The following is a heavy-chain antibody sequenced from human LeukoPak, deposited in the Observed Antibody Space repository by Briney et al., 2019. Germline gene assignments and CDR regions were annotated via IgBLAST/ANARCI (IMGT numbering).Heavy chain of an antibody. CDR1: GFTFSSYS. Sequence: PGRSLRLSCAASGFTFSSYSMNWVRQAPGKGLEWVSSISSSSSYIYYADSVKGRFTISRDNSKNTLYLQMNSLRAEDMAVYYCAKGSSSSWYAFDYWGQGTLVTVSS. V-gene: IGHV3-21*04. J-gene: IGHJ4*02. CDR3: AKGSSSSWYAFDY. D-gene: IGHD6-13*01. CDR2: ISSSSSYI.